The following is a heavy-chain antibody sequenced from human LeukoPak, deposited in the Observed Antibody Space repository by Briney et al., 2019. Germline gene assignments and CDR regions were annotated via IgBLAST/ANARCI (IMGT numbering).Heavy chain of an antibody. CDR2: ISSSSSYI. D-gene: IGHD3-10*01. CDR1: GFTFSSYS. Sequence: PGGSLRLSCAASGFTFSSYSMNWVRQAPGKGLEWVSSISSSSSYIYYADSVKGRFTISRDNAKNSLYLQMNSLRAEDTAVYYCARDVYGSESPYYYGMDVWGQGTTVTVSS. CDR3: ARDVYGSESPYYYGMDV. V-gene: IGHV3-21*01. J-gene: IGHJ6*02.